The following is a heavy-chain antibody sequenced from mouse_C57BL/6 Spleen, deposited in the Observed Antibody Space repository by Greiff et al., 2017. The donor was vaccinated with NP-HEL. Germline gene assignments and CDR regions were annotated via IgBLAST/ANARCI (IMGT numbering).Heavy chain of an antibody. Sequence: QVQLQQSGAELVKPGASVKISCKASGYAFSSYWMNWVKQRPGKGLEWIGQIYPGDGDTNYNGKFKGKATLTADKSSSTAYMQLSSLTSEDSAVYFCARHYYGSSYTDFDYWGQGTTLTVSS. CDR1: GYAFSSYW. J-gene: IGHJ2*01. D-gene: IGHD1-1*01. CDR3: ARHYYGSSYTDFDY. CDR2: IYPGDGDT. V-gene: IGHV1-80*01.